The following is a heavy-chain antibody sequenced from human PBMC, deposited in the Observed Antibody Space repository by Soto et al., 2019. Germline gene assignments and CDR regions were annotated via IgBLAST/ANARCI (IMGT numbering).Heavy chain of an antibody. Sequence: EVQLLESGGGLVQPGGSLRLSCAASGFTFRDYWMTWARQAPGKGLEWVASIKQDGSEKYYVDSARGRFTIARDNAKNSLSLQINSLRAEDTAVYYCARTRTTLEHWGQGTLVTVSS. CDR2: IKQDGSEK. D-gene: IGHD1-1*01. CDR3: ARTRTTLEH. V-gene: IGHV3-7*01. J-gene: IGHJ1*01. CDR1: GFTFRDYW.